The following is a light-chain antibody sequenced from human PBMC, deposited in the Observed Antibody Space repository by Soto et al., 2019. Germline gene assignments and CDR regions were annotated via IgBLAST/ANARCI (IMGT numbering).Light chain of an antibody. J-gene: IGKJ4*01. CDR2: GAS. Sequence: EIVMTQSPDTLSVSPGERATLSCRASQSVSSNLAWYQQKPGQAPRLLIYGASTRATGIPARFSGSGSGTEFTLTISSLQSEDFAVYYCQQHNNWPPLTFGGGTKVEIK. V-gene: IGKV3-15*01. CDR1: QSVSSN. CDR3: QQHNNWPPLT.